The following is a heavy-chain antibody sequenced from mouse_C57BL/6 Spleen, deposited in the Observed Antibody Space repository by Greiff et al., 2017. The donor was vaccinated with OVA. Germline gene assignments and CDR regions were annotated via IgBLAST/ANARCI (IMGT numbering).Heavy chain of an antibody. CDR2: ISDGGSYT. CDR1: GFTFSSYA. Sequence: EVKLMESGGGLVKPGGSLKLSCAASGFTFSSYAMPWVRQTPEKRLEWVATISDGGSYTYYPDNVKGRFTISRDNAKNNLYLQMSHLKSEDTAVYYCARDGRDPLCDYWGQGTTLTVSS. V-gene: IGHV5-4*01. J-gene: IGHJ2*01. CDR3: ARDGRDPLCDY. D-gene: IGHD6-1*01.